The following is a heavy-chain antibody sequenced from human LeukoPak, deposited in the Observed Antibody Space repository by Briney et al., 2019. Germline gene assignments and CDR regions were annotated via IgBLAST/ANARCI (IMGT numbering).Heavy chain of an antibody. J-gene: IGHJ3*02. V-gene: IGHV1-46*01. Sequence: ASVKVSCKASGYTFTSYYMHWVRQAPGQGLEWMGIINPSGGSTSYAQKFQGRVTMTRDTSTSTVYMELSSLRSEDTAVYYCARENYYDSSGPTWWSDIWGQGTMVTVSS. D-gene: IGHD3-22*01. CDR2: INPSGGST. CDR3: ARENYYDSSGPTWWSDI. CDR1: GYTFTSYY.